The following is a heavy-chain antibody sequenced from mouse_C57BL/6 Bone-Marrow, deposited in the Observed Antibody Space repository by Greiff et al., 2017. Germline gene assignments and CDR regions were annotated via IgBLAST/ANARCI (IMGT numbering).Heavy chain of an antibody. Sequence: VQLQQSGAELAKPGASVKLSCKASGYTFTSYWMHWVKQRPGQGLEWIGYINPSSGYTKYNQKFKDKATLTADKSSSTAYMTMCSLTYEDSAGYYCASAYYGFAYWGQGTLVTVSA. CDR1: GYTFTSYW. D-gene: IGHD2-10*01. CDR3: ASAYYGFAY. CDR2: INPSSGYT. J-gene: IGHJ3*01. V-gene: IGHV1-7*01.